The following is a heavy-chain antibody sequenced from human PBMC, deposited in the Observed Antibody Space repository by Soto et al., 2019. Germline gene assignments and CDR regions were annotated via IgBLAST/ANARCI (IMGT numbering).Heavy chain of an antibody. Sequence: EVQLLESGGGLVQPGGSLRLSCAASGFTFSSYAMSWVRQAPGKGLEWVSAISGSGGSTYYADSVKGRFTISRDNSKNTLYLQMNSLRAEDTAVYYCAKGLGIAAAGPIQGYHNSYGMDVWGQGTTVTVSS. J-gene: IGHJ6*02. D-gene: IGHD6-13*01. CDR3: AKGLGIAAAGPIQGYHNSYGMDV. CDR1: GFTFSSYA. CDR2: ISGSGGST. V-gene: IGHV3-23*01.